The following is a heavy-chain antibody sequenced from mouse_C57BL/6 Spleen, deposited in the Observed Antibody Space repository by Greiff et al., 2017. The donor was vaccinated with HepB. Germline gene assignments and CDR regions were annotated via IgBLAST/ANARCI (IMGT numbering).Heavy chain of an antibody. V-gene: IGHV1-15*01. D-gene: IGHD1-1*01. J-gene: IGHJ1*03. CDR2: IDPETGGT. CDR1: GYTFTDYE. Sequence: VQLQQSGAELVRPGASVTLSCKASGYTFTDYEMHWVKQTPVHGLEWIGAIDPETGGTAYNQKFKGKAILTADKSSSTAYMELRSLTSEDSAVYDCTNRHRRATDWDVDVWGTGTTVTVAS. CDR3: TNRHRRATDWDVDV.